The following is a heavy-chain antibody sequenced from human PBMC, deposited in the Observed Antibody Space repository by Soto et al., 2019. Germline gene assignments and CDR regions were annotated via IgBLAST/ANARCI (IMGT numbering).Heavy chain of an antibody. CDR1: GGSFSGYS. V-gene: IGHV4-34*12. J-gene: IGHJ4*02. Sequence: PSETLSLTCAVYGGSFSGYSWTWIRQPPGTGLEWIGEIIHSGSTNYNPSLKSRVTISVDTSKNQFSLKLTSVTAADTALYYCARDKITGLFDYWGQGTLVTVSS. CDR2: IIHSGST. CDR3: ARDKITGLFDY. D-gene: IGHD2-8*02.